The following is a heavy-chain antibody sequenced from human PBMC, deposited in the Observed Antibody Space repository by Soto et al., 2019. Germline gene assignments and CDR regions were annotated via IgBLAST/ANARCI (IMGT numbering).Heavy chain of an antibody. CDR1: GGSFSGYY. Sequence: SETLSLTCAVYGGSFSGYYWSWIRQPPGKGLEWIGEINHSGSTNYNPSLKSRVTISVDTSKNQFSLKLSSVTAADTAVYYCAKAQGDYYDAFDIWGQGKMVTVSS. CDR3: AKAQGDYYDAFDI. J-gene: IGHJ3*02. V-gene: IGHV4-34*01. D-gene: IGHD3-10*01. CDR2: INHSGST.